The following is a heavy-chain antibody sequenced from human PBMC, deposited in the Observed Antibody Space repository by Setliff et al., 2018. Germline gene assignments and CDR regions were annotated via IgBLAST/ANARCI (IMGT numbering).Heavy chain of an antibody. D-gene: IGHD3-3*01. J-gene: IGHJ6*03. CDR1: GDSISSRRNY. V-gene: IGHV4-61*09. Sequence: SETLSLTCTVSGDSISSRRNYWGWFRQPAGKELEWIGQIYTSWSTNYNPSLKSRVTISLDTSKNQFSLSLTSVTAEDTAVYYCARMSGFQYIDVWDKGTTVTVYS. CDR3: ARMSGFQYIDV. CDR2: IYTSWST.